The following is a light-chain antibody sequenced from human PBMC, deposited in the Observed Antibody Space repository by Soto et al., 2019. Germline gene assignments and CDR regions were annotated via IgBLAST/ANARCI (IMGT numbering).Light chain of an antibody. CDR1: QSVSSSY. J-gene: IGKJ2*01. V-gene: IGKV3-20*01. CDR2: AAS. Sequence: EIVLTQSPGTLSLSPGERATLSCRASQSVSSSYLAWYQQKPGQAPRLLIYAASSRATGITDRFSGSGSGTDVTLFISRLETEDFAVYYCHQYGSSTPYTFGQGTKLEIK. CDR3: HQYGSSTPYT.